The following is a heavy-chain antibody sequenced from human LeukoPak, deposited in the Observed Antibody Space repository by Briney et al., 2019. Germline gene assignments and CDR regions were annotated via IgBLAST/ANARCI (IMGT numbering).Heavy chain of an antibody. CDR2: IGPTGTDR. Sequence: GESLKISCAASGFTFSSCGFNWVRQAPGKGLEWVSSIGPTGTDRYYADSVRGRFTISRDNAKNSMYLQMDSLGDEDTAVYYCATETIGRHYDYWGQGTLLTVSS. V-gene: IGHV3-21*01. D-gene: IGHD1-14*01. CDR1: GFTFSSCG. J-gene: IGHJ4*02. CDR3: ATETIGRHYDY.